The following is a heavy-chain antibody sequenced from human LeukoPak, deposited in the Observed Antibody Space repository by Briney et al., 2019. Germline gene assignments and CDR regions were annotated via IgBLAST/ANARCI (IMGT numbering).Heavy chain of an antibody. J-gene: IGHJ6*03. Sequence: PGGSLRLSCAASGFTFDDYGMSWVRQAPGKGLEWVSGINWNGGSTGYADSVKGRFNISRDNAKNSLYLQMNSLRAEDTALYYCARAQGLWSGYQTLPPYYYYYYMDVWGKGTTVTVSS. CDR3: ARAQGLWSGYQTLPPYYYYYYMDV. CDR1: GFTFDDYG. V-gene: IGHV3-20*04. D-gene: IGHD3-3*01. CDR2: INWNGGST.